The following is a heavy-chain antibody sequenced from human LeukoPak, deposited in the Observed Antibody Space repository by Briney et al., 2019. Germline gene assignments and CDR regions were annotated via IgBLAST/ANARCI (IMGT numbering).Heavy chain of an antibody. CDR1: GYTFTGYY. D-gene: IGHD5-12*01. CDR3: ARDRAGDSGPDCAFDI. Sequence: ASVKVSCKASGYTFTGYYMHWVRQAPGQGLEWMGWINPNSGGTNYAQKFQGWVTMTRDTSISTAYMELSRLRSDDTAVYYCARDRAGDSGPDCAFDIWGQGTMVTVSS. J-gene: IGHJ3*02. CDR2: INPNSGGT. V-gene: IGHV1-2*04.